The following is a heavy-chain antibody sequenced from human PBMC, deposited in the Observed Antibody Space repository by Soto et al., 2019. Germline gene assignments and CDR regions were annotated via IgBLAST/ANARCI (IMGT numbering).Heavy chain of an antibody. D-gene: IGHD6-13*01. CDR1: GYTFTSYY. J-gene: IGHJ6*02. CDR2: INPSGGST. Sequence: AASVKVSCKASGYTFTSYYMHWVRQAPGQGLEWMGIINPSGGSTSYAQKFHGRVTMTRDTSTSTVYMELSSLRSEDTAVYYCARVLQQVVQYYYYYGMDVWGQGTTVTVSS. V-gene: IGHV1-46*03. CDR3: ARVLQQVVQYYYYYGMDV.